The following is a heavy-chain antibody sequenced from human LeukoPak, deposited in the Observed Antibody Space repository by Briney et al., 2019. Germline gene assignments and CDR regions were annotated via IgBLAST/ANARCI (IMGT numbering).Heavy chain of an antibody. J-gene: IGHJ4*02. Sequence: GASVKVSCKASGYTFATYGFCWVRQAPGHGLEWMWWISANTGKTDYAQKFQGRVTMTTDTSTSTAYMELRSLRPDDTAVYYCAKVAGDRMDYWGQGTLLTVSS. CDR3: AKVAGDRMDY. CDR2: ISANTGKT. CDR1: GYTFATYG. V-gene: IGHV1-18*01. D-gene: IGHD6-13*01.